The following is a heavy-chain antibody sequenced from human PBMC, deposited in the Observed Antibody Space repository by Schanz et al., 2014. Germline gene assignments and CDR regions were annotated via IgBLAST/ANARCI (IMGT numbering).Heavy chain of an antibody. J-gene: IGHJ2*01. D-gene: IGHD5-18*01. CDR3: GRAGTGMAGWYFEL. V-gene: IGHV3-64D*06. CDR2: ISNNGDST. CDR1: GFTFSAYA. Sequence: VQLVESGGGVVQPGRSLRLSCAASGFTFSAYAMTWVRQIPGKGLEYISAISNNGDSTYYADSVKGRFTISRDNSKNTLFLQMSSLRVDDMAVYYCGRAGTGMAGWYFELWGRGTLVTVSS.